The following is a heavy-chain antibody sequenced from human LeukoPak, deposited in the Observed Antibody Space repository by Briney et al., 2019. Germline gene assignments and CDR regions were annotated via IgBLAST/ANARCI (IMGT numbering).Heavy chain of an antibody. V-gene: IGHV1-69*13. CDR2: IIPIFGTA. J-gene: IGHJ4*02. CDR3: ARASLDSDYDRSGYSPFAFDY. CDR1: GGTFSSYA. D-gene: IGHD3-22*01. Sequence: ASVKVSCKASGGTFSSYAISWVRQAPGQGLEWMGGIIPIFGTANYAQKFQGRVTITADESTSTAYMELSSLRSEDTAVYYCARASLDSDYDRSGYSPFAFDYWGQGTLGTVSS.